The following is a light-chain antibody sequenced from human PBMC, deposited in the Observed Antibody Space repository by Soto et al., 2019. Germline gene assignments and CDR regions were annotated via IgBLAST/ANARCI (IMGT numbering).Light chain of an antibody. J-gene: IGKJ2*01. CDR3: QQRSIWPPPMYT. Sequence: EIVLTQSPATLSLSPGEIATLSCRASQSVSSYLAWYQQKPGQTPRLLIYDASNRATGIPARFSGSGSGTDFTLTISSLEPEDFAVYYCQQRSIWPPPMYTFGQGTKLEIK. CDR2: DAS. CDR1: QSVSSY. V-gene: IGKV3-11*01.